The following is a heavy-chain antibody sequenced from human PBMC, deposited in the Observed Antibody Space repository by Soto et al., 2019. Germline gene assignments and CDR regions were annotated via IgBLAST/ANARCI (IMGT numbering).Heavy chain of an antibody. CDR3: AKGWCDS. CDR1: GFSFSSHV. Sequence: GGSLRLSCAASGFSFSSHVMSWVRQAPGKGLEWVSSISGSGGGTYYADSVKGRFIISRDNSKNTLDLQMNSLRVEDTAVYYCAKGWCDSCGQGTLVTVSS. V-gene: IGHV3-23*01. J-gene: IGHJ5*01. CDR2: ISGSGGGT.